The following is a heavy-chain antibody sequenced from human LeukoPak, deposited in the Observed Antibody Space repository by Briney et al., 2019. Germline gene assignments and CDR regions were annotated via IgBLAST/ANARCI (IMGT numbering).Heavy chain of an antibody. CDR1: GFTFSSYA. J-gene: IGHJ6*03. CDR2: ISYDGSNK. V-gene: IGHV3-30*04. Sequence: GGSLRLSCAASGFTFSSYAMHWVRQAPGKGLEGVAVISYDGSNKYYADSVKGRFTISRDNSKNTLYLQMNSLRAEDTAVYYCARDRYYYYYMDVWGKGTTVTVSS. CDR3: ARDRYYYYYMDV.